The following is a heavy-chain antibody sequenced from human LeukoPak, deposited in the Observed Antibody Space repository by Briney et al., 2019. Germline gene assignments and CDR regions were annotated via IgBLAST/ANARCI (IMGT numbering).Heavy chain of an antibody. Sequence: SVKVSCKASGGTFSSYAISWVRQAPGQRLEWMGGIIPIFGTANYAQKFQGRVTITADKSTSTAYMELSSLRSEDTAVYYCASSSSGQHDPWGQGTLVTVSS. CDR2: IIPIFGTA. V-gene: IGHV1-69*06. CDR1: GGTFSSYA. CDR3: ASSSSGQHDP. J-gene: IGHJ5*02. D-gene: IGHD6-13*01.